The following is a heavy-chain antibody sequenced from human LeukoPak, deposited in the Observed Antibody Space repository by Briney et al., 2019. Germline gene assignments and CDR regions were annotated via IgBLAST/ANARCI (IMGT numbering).Heavy chain of an antibody. CDR1: GFTFSSYA. CDR3: ASHLNSSGYYYLPFDY. CDR2: ISYDGSNK. Sequence: GGSLRLSCAASGFTFSSYAMHWVRQAPGKGLEWVAVISYDGSNKYYADSVKGRFTIARDNSKNTLYLQMNSLRAEDTAVYYCASHLNSSGYYYLPFDYWGQGTLVTVSS. V-gene: IGHV3-30-3*01. D-gene: IGHD3-22*01. J-gene: IGHJ4*02.